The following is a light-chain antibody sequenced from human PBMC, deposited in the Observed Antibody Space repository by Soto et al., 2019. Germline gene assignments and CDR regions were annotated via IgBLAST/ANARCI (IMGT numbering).Light chain of an antibody. Sequence: QSALTQPASVYASPGQSITISCTGTSSDVGGYNYVSWYQQHPGKAPKLMIYEVSNRPSGVSNRFSGSKSGNTASLTISGLQAEDEADYYCSSYTSSSTPVVVGGGTQLTV. CDR1: SSDVGGYNY. CDR3: SSYTSSSTPVV. V-gene: IGLV2-14*01. CDR2: EVS. J-gene: IGLJ2*01.